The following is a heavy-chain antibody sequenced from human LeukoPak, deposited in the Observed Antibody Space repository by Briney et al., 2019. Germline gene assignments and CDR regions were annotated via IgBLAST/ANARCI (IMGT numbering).Heavy chain of an antibody. Sequence: SETLSLTCTVYGGSIRSYYWSWIRQPPGKGLVWLGYIYYSASTNYNPSLKTRVTISVDTSKNQFSLRLSSVTAADTAAYYCARHVEREYSGHDGFDYWGQGTLVTVSS. CDR1: GGSIRSYY. CDR3: ARHVEREYSGHDGFDY. D-gene: IGHD5-12*01. V-gene: IGHV4-59*08. J-gene: IGHJ4*02. CDR2: IYYSAST.